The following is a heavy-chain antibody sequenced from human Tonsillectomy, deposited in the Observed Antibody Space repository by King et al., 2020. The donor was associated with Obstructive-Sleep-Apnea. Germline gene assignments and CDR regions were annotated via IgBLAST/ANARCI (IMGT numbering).Heavy chain of an antibody. J-gene: IGHJ4*02. CDR1: GFTVSSNY. CDR2: IYSGGST. CDR3: ARAMETTVSRSPFDY. Sequence: VQLVESGGGLVQPGGSLRLACAASGFTVSSNYMSWVRQAPGKGLEWVSVIYSGGSTYYADSVKGRFTISRDNSKNTLYLKMNSLRDEDTAVYYCARAMETTVSRSPFDYWGQGTLVTVSS. D-gene: IGHD4-17*01. V-gene: IGHV3-66*01.